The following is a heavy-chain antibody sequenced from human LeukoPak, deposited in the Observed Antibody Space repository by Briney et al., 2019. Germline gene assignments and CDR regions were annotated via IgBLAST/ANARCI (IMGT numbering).Heavy chain of an antibody. CDR2: IIPILGIA. CDR1: GGTFSSYA. J-gene: IGHJ4*02. D-gene: IGHD3-22*01. V-gene: IGHV1-69*04. Sequence: SVKVSCKASGGTFSSYAISWVRQAPGQGLEWMGRIIPILGIANYAQKLQGRVTMTTDTSTSTAYMELRSLRSDDTAVYYCARPDYDSSGFLYYFDYWGQGTLVTVSS. CDR3: ARPDYDSSGFLYYFDY.